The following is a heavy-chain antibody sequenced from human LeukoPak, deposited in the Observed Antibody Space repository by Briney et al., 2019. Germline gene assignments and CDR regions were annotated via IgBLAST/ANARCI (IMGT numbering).Heavy chain of an antibody. D-gene: IGHD3-22*01. V-gene: IGHV1-8*01. CDR2: MNPNSGNT. CDR1: GYTFTRYH. J-gene: IGHJ3*02. CDR3: ARVCYYDSSGYYYEAFDI. Sequence: ASVKVSCKASGYTFTRYHINWVRQATGKGLEWMGWMNPNSGNTGYAQKFQGRVTMTRNTSISTAYMELSSLRSEDTAVYYCARVCYYDSSGYYYEAFDIWGQGTMVTVSS.